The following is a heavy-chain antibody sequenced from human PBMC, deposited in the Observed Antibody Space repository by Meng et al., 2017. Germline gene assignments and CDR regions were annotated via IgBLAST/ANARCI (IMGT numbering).Heavy chain of an antibody. J-gene: IGHJ4*02. Sequence: QLGQSGAESTRPGSSLKVSCKAHGYTFTSYAMHGVRQAPGQRLEWMGWINAGNGNTKYSQKFQGRVTITRDTSASTAYMELSSLRSEDTAVYYCARDLGAGVVTAINYWGQGTLVTVSS. CDR1: GYTFTSYA. D-gene: IGHD2-21*02. V-gene: IGHV1-3*01. CDR3: ARDLGAGVVTAINY. CDR2: INAGNGNT.